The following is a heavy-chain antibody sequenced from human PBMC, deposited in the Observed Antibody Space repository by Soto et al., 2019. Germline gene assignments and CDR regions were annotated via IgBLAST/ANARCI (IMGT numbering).Heavy chain of an antibody. J-gene: IGHJ3*02. Sequence: GGSLRLSCAASGFTFSSYAMSWVRQAPGKGLEWVSAISGSGGSTYYADSVKGRFTISRDNSKNTLYLQMNSLRAEDTAVYYCAKDFTRLVAAPDAFDIWGQGTMVTVSS. D-gene: IGHD2-15*01. CDR2: ISGSGGST. CDR1: GFTFSSYA. V-gene: IGHV3-23*01. CDR3: AKDFTRLVAAPDAFDI.